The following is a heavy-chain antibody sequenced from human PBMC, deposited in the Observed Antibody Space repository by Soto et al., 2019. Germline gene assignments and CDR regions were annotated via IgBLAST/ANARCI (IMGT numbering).Heavy chain of an antibody. CDR1: GFTFSSYA. Sequence: GGSLRLSCAASGFTFSSYAMHWVRQAPGKGLEWVAVISYDVNNKYYADSVKGRFTISRDNSKNTLYLQMNSLGAEDTAVYYCARDHYYDSSGYYLVGNDYWGQGTLVTVSS. J-gene: IGHJ4*02. D-gene: IGHD3-22*01. CDR3: ARDHYYDSSGYYLVGNDY. CDR2: ISYDVNNK. V-gene: IGHV3-30-3*01.